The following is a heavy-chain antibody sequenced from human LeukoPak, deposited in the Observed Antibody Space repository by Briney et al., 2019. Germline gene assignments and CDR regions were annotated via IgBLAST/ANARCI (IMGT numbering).Heavy chain of an antibody. J-gene: IGHJ3*02. D-gene: IGHD1-26*01. CDR3: ARATPSGSYYVNDAFDI. Sequence: SETLSLTCAAYGGSFSGYYWSWIRQPPGKGLEWIGEINHSGSTNYNPSLKSRVTISVDTSKNQFSLKLSSVTAADTAVYYCARATPSGSYYVNDAFDIWGQGTMVTVSS. CDR1: GGSFSGYY. V-gene: IGHV4-34*01. CDR2: INHSGST.